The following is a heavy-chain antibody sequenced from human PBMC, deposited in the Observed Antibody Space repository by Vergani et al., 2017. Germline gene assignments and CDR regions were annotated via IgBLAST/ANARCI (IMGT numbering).Heavy chain of an antibody. J-gene: IGHJ6*03. CDR1: GGSISSSSYY. Sequence: QVQLQESGPGLVKPSETLSLTCTVSGGSISSSSYYWGWIRQPPGKGLEWIGSIYYSGSTYYNPSRKSRVTISVDTSKNQFSLKLSSVTAADTAVYYCARCRQWLVPYYYYYMDVWGKGTTVTVSS. CDR2: IYYSGST. D-gene: IGHD6-19*01. CDR3: ARCRQWLVPYYYYYMDV. V-gene: IGHV4-39*07.